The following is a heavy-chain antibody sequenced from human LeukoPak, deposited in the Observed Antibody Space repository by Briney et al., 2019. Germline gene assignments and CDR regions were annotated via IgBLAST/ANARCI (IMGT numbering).Heavy chain of an antibody. CDR2: IYAGGTT. CDR3: ARDLEGYFDY. Sequence: GGSLRHSHAASGFTVSRYYMSWVRQAPRRGLEWVSVIYAGGTTSYDVSAKGRFPISRDDSKNTLYLQMNRLTAEDTAVYYCARDLEGYFDYWGQGTLVTVSS. CDR1: GFTVSRYY. V-gene: IGHV3-53*01. J-gene: IGHJ4*02. D-gene: IGHD1-1*01.